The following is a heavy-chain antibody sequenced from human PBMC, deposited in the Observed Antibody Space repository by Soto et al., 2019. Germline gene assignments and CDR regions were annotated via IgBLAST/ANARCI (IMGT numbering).Heavy chain of an antibody. Sequence: QEQLVESGGGVVQPGRSLRLSCAVSGFTFSSYGLHWVRQAPGKGLEWVAFMLYDGSDEYFAHSVKGRFTLSRDNSKKTLYLQMSSVRVEATAMYYCAIERGPYCGPDCSRRDCQYWCRGTLAIVSS. V-gene: IGHV3-33*01. CDR2: MLYDGSDE. J-gene: IGHJ1*01. CDR3: AIERGPYCGPDCSRRDCQY. CDR1: GFTFSSYG. D-gene: IGHD2-21*02.